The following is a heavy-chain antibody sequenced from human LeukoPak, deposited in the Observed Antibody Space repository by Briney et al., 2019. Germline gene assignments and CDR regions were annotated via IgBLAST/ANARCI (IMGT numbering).Heavy chain of an antibody. CDR3: AREGRGSYVEGYYYYYMDV. J-gene: IGHJ6*03. CDR2: TYYRSKWYN. CDR1: GDSVSSNSAA. V-gene: IGHV6-1*01. Sequence: SQTLSLTCAISGDSVSSNSAAWNWIRQSPSRGLEWLGRTYYRSKWYNDYAVSVKSRITINPDTSKNQFSLQLNSVTPEDTAVYYCAREGRGSYVEGYYYYYMDVWGKGTTVTVSS. D-gene: IGHD1-26*01.